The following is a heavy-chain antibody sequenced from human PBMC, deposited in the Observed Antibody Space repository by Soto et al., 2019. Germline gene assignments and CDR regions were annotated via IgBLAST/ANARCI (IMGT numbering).Heavy chain of an antibody. Sequence: EVQLLESGGGLLQPGGSLRLSCAASGFIFSSYAMSWVRQAPGKGLEWVSAITDNGGTTYYADSVKGRFTISRDNSKNTLYLDMNTLGAEDTAVYYCAKDYDIWSGYLGGFDYWGQGTLVTVSS. CDR2: ITDNGGTT. CDR3: AKDYDIWSGYLGGFDY. D-gene: IGHD3-3*01. CDR1: GFIFSSYA. J-gene: IGHJ4*02. V-gene: IGHV3-23*01.